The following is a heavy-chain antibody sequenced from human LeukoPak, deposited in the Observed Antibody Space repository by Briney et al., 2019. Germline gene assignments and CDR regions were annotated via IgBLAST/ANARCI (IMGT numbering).Heavy chain of an antibody. Sequence: GGSLRLSCAASGFTFSSYAVSWVRQAPGKGLEWVSAISGSGVSTYYADSVKGRFTISRDNSKNTLYLQMNSLRAEDTAVYYCAKLRIAVAQEYFQHWGQATLVTVSS. CDR3: AKLRIAVAQEYFQH. D-gene: IGHD6-19*01. CDR1: GFTFSSYA. J-gene: IGHJ1*01. CDR2: ISGSGVST. V-gene: IGHV3-23*01.